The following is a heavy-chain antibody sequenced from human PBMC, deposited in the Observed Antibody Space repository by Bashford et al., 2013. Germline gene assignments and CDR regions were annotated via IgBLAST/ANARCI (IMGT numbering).Heavy chain of an antibody. V-gene: IGHV3-23*01. J-gene: IGHJ4*02. CDR2: IGAGSDNT. D-gene: IGHD5-18*01. Sequence: VDSGGSLRLSCAASGSYAMHYVRQAPGKGLEWVSAIGAGSDNTFYSDSVRGRFTISRDTSRNTLYLQMNSLRVEDTAVYYCARKSVAYSYVFFDSWDQGTLVTVSS. CDR1: GSYA. CDR3: ARKSVAYSYVFFDS.